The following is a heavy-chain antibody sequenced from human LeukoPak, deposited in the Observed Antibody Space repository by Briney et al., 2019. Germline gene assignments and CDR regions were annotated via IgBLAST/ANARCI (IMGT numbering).Heavy chain of an antibody. V-gene: IGHV1-2*02. D-gene: IGHD2-21*02. CDR3: ARRGGDFFVFDY. CDR1: GYTFTGYY. CDR2: INPNSGGT. Sequence: ASVKVSCKASGYTFTGYYMHWVRQAPGQGLEWMGWINPNSGGTNYAQKFQGRVTMTRDTPISTAYMELSRLRSDDTAVYYCARRGGDFFVFDYWGQGTLVTVSS. J-gene: IGHJ4*02.